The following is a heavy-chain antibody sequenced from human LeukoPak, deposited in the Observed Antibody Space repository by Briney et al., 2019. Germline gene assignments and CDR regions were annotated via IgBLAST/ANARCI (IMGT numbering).Heavy chain of an antibody. D-gene: IGHD1-1*01. Sequence: GGSLRFSCAASGFTFSDYYMSWIRQAPGKGLEWVSYISSSGSTIYYADSVKGRFTISRDNAKNSLYLQMNSLRAEDSAVYYCARCWSRPFYYGMDVWGQGTTVTVSS. V-gene: IGHV3-11*01. CDR2: ISSSGSTI. J-gene: IGHJ6*02. CDR1: GFTFSDYY. CDR3: ARCWSRPFYYGMDV.